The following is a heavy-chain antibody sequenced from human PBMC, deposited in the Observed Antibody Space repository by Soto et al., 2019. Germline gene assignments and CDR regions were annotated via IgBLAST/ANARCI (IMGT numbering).Heavy chain of an antibody. CDR3: ARATFIKKGYYDATDYYYFDY. CDR1: GGSISGFY. V-gene: IGHV4-34*01. D-gene: IGHD3-22*01. CDR2: INDSGTT. J-gene: IGHJ4*02. Sequence: SETLSLTCAIYGGSISGFYWSWIRQAPGNGLEWIGEINDSGTTNYNPSLKSRVAISVDRSKNEFSLRLSSVTAADTAVYYCARATFIKKGYYDATDYYYFDYWGQGTLVTVSS.